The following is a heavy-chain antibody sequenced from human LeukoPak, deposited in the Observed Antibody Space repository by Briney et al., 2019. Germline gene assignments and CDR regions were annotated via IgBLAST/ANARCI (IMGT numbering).Heavy chain of an antibody. Sequence: SETLSLTCAVYGGSFSGYYWSWIRQPPGKGLEWIGEINHSGSTNYNPSLKSRVTISVDTSKNQFSLKLSSVTAADTAVYYCARGLPPAELVDDCWGQGTLVTVSS. D-gene: IGHD3-10*01. CDR3: ARGLPPAELVDDC. CDR1: GGSFSGYY. V-gene: IGHV4-34*01. CDR2: INHSGST. J-gene: IGHJ4*02.